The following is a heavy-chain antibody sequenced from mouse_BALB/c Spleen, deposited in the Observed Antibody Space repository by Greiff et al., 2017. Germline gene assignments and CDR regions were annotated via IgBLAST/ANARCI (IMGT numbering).Heavy chain of an antibody. V-gene: IGHV2-5-1*01. CDR2: IWRGGST. J-gene: IGHJ4*01. CDR3: VKREGYYGSRGGYAMDY. D-gene: IGHD1-1*01. CDR1: GFSLTSYG. Sequence: QVQLKQSGPSLVQPSQSLSITCTVSGFSLTSYGVHWVRQSPGKGLEWLGVIWRGGSTDYNAAFMSRLSITKDNSKSQVFFKMNSLQADDTAIYYCVKREGYYGSRGGYAMDYWGQGTSVTVSS.